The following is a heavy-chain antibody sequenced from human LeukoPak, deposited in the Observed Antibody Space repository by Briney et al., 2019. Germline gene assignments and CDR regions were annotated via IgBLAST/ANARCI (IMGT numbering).Heavy chain of an antibody. CDR3: VTLGLASPSDY. J-gene: IGHJ4*02. CDR2: ISSNGGST. V-gene: IGHV3-64D*09. CDR1: GFTFSTYA. Sequence: GGSLRLSCSASGFTFSTYATHWVRQAPGKGLEYVSAISSNGGSTYYADSVRGRFTISRDNSKKTLYHQMSSLRTEDTAVYYCVTLGLASPSDYWGQGTLVTVSS. D-gene: IGHD3/OR15-3a*01.